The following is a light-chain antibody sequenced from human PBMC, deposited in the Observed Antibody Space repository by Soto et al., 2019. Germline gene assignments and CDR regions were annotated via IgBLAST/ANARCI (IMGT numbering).Light chain of an antibody. Sequence: QSALTQPPSASGSPGQSVTIPCTGTSSDVGGYDHVSWYQQHPGKAPKLIIYEVTKRPAGVPDRFSGSKSGNTASLTVSGLQAEDEADYYCSSDAGTYNYVFGTGTKVTVL. CDR1: SSDVGGYDH. CDR3: SSDAGTYNYV. CDR2: EVT. V-gene: IGLV2-8*01. J-gene: IGLJ1*01.